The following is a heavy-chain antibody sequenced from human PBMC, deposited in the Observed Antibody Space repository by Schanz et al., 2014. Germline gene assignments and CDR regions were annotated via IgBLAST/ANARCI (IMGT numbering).Heavy chain of an antibody. Sequence: EVQLVESGGELIQPGGSLRLSCAGSELTLSTHAMTWVRQAPGKGLKWVSGIRGSGGSTYYADSVKGRFTISRDNSKNTLYLQMNSLRVEDTAVYYCARDPNSVNELDYWGQGTLVTVSS. D-gene: IGHD5-12*01. J-gene: IGHJ4*02. CDR3: ARDPNSVNELDY. CDR2: IRGSGGST. CDR1: ELTLSTHA. V-gene: IGHV3-23*04.